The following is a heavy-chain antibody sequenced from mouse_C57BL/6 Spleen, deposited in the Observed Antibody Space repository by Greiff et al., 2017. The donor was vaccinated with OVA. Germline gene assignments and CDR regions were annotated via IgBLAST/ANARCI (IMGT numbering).Heavy chain of an antibody. Sequence: VKLQQSGPELVKPGASVKIPCKASGSTFPDYNMDWVKQSHGKSLEWIGDINPKTGGTTYNQKLKGKATLTVDKASSTAHMVLGSLTSEDTAVYYFLYYEYEGCAYWGQGTLVTVAA. D-gene: IGHD2-4*01. CDR1: GSTFPDYN. CDR2: INPKTGGT. J-gene: IGHJ3*01. V-gene: IGHV1-18*01. CDR3: LYYEYEGCAY.